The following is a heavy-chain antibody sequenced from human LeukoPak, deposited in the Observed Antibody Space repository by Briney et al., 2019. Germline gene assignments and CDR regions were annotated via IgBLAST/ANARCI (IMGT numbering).Heavy chain of an antibody. CDR3: ARDGSDNWGLFDN. J-gene: IGHJ4*02. V-gene: IGHV4-39*07. CDR1: GGSISGTSYC. D-gene: IGHD1-1*01. CDR2: HYHTGGI. Sequence: SETLSLTCSVSGGSISGTSYCWGWIRQPPGKGPEWIGSHYHTGGIYHNPSLNSRVTISVDTSKNQFSLKLSSVTDADTAVYYCARDGSDNWGLFDNWGRGTLVTVSS.